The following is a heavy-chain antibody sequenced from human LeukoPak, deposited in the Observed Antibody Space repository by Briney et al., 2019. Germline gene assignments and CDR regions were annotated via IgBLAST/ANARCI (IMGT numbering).Heavy chain of an antibody. CDR1: GGSISSSRYY. CDR2: IYYSGST. CDR3: ARRGLPYYFDY. J-gene: IGHJ4*02. Sequence: PSETLSLTCTVSGGSISSSRYYWGWIRQPPGKGLEWLGNIYYSGSTYYNPSLKSRVTISVDTSKNQFSLKLSSVTAADTAVYYCARRGLPYYFDYWGQGTLVTVSS. D-gene: IGHD3-10*01. V-gene: IGHV4-39*07.